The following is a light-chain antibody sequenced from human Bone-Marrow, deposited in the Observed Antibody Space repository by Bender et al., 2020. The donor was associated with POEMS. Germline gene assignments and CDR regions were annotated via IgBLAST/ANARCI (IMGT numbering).Light chain of an antibody. J-gene: IGLJ2*01. Sequence: SYELTQPPSVSVSPGQTARITCYGDALPKKYAYWYQQKSGQAPVLVIYEDIKRPSGIPERFSGSSSGTMATLTISGAQVDDEADYYCYSTDSSVNHRRVFGGGTKLTVL. V-gene: IGLV3-10*01. CDR2: EDI. CDR1: ALPKKY. CDR3: YSTDSSVNHRRV.